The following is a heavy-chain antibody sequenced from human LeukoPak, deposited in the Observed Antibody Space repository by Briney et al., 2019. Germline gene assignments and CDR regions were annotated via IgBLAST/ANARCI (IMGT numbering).Heavy chain of an antibody. D-gene: IGHD3-22*01. V-gene: IGHV4-59*01. Sequence: SETLSLTCAVYGESFSDYYWSWIRQPPGKGLEWIGYIYYSGSTNYNPSLKSRVTISVDTSKNQFSLKLSSVTAADTAVYYCARDIYYYDSSGSRVFDYWGQGTLVTVSS. CDR1: GESFSDYY. CDR3: ARDIYYYDSSGSRVFDY. CDR2: IYYSGST. J-gene: IGHJ4*02.